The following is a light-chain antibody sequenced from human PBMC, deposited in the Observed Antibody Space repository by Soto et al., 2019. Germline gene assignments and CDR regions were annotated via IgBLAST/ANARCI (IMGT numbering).Light chain of an antibody. CDR1: QSISSN. CDR2: GVS. V-gene: IGKV3-15*01. Sequence: IVMTQSPATLSVSPGERATLSCRASQSISSNLACYQQKPGQAPRLLIYGVSSRAAGVPARFSRSGSGTEFTLTINRLLSEDFGVYYCQQYKSWPTFGQGTKVDIK. CDR3: QQYKSWPT. J-gene: IGKJ1*01.